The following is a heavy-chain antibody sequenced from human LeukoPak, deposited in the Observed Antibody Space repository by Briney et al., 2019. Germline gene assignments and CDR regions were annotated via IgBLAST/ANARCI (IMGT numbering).Heavy chain of an antibody. J-gene: IGHJ6*02. Sequence: GGSLRLSCAASGFIFSNYAMNWVRQAPGKGLEWVSVIRGGGGVTFYADSVKDRFTISRDNSKNTLYLQMNSLRAEDTAVYYCARGRLLFDYYGMDVWGQGTTVTVSS. V-gene: IGHV3-23*01. CDR1: GFIFSNYA. CDR3: ARGRLLFDYYGMDV. D-gene: IGHD4-17*01. CDR2: IRGGGGVT.